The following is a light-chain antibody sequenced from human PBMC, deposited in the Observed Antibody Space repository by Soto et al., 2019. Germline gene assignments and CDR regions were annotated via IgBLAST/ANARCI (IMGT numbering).Light chain of an antibody. CDR3: QQYGSSPLT. Sequence: EIVLTQSPGTLSLSPGERATLSCRASQSVSSSFLAWYQQKPGQAPRLLIYGASSRATGIPDRFSGSGSGTDFTLTISRLEPEDFAFYYCQQYGSSPLTFGQGTKVEFK. V-gene: IGKV3-20*01. J-gene: IGKJ1*01. CDR2: GAS. CDR1: QSVSSSF.